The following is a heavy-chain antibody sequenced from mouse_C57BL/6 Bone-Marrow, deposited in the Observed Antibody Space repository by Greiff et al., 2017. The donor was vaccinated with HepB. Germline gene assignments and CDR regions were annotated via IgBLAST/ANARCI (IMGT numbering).Heavy chain of an antibody. CDR3: ARSYYYASSFDY. CDR1: GYTFTDYN. CDR2: INPNNGGT. D-gene: IGHD1-1*01. J-gene: IGHJ2*01. Sequence: VQLQQSGPELVKPGASVKMSCKASGYTFTDYNMHWVKQSHGKSLEWIGYINPNNGGTSYNQKFKGKATLTVNKSSSTAYMELRSLTSEDSAVYYCARSYYYASSFDYWGQGTTLTVSS. V-gene: IGHV1-22*01.